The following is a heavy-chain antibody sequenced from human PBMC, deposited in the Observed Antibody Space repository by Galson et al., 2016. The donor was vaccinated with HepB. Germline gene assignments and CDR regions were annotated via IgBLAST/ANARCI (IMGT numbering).Heavy chain of an antibody. CDR2: IYYNGIT. CDR3: SRAFGGSYDS. D-gene: IGHD3-16*01. V-gene: IGHV4-61*01. J-gene: IGHJ4*02. Sequence: SETLSLTCTVSGGSIDISHYYWTWLRQPPGRELEWLGIIYYNGITNYRPYLTGRVTISINTSNNHFSLKLTSVTTADTAVYFCSRAFGGSYDSWGRGTRVPVSS. CDR1: GGSIDISHYY.